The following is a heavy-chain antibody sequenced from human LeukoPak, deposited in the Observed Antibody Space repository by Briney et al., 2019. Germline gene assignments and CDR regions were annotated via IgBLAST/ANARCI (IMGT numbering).Heavy chain of an antibody. CDR1: GGSISSSSYY. J-gene: IGHJ6*02. D-gene: IGHD2-2*01. CDR2: IYYSGST. V-gene: IGHV4-39*01. Sequence: SETLSLTCTVSGGSISSSSYYWGWIRQPPGKGLEWIGSIYYSGSTYYNPSLKSRVTISVDPSKNQFSLKLSSVTAADTAVYYCVVVPAAAGYGMDVWGQGTTVTVSS. CDR3: VVVPAAAGYGMDV.